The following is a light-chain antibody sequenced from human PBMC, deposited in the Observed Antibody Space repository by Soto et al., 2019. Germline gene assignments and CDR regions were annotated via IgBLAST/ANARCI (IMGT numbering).Light chain of an antibody. CDR2: DAS. Sequence: ELVLTQSPATLSLSPGERATLSCRASQSINSNLAWYQQRPGQAPRLLIYDASNRATGIPARFSGSGSGTDFTLTISSLEPEDFAVYYCQQRSNWPPNTFGQGTRLQIK. CDR1: QSINSN. CDR3: QQRSNWPPNT. J-gene: IGKJ5*01. V-gene: IGKV3-11*01.